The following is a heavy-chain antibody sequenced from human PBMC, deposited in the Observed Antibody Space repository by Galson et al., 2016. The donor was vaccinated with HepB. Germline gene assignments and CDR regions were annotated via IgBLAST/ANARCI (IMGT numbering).Heavy chain of an antibody. J-gene: IGHJ4*02. D-gene: IGHD6-19*01. CDR3: AKGWVEWLVQDHFDH. CDR1: GFTFNKYG. V-gene: IGHV3-30*18. CDR2: ISYDGRNE. Sequence: SLRLSCAASGFTFNKYGMHGVRQAPDKGLEWVAVISYDGRNEYYGDSVKGRFTISRDNSKNSVYLQINSLRAEDTAVYYCAKGWVEWLVQDHFDHWGQGTLVTVSP.